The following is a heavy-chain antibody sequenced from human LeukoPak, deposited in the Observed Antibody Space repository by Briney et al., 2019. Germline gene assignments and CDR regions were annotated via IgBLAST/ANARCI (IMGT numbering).Heavy chain of an antibody. V-gene: IGHV3-48*03. CDR3: ARRLRGVQPGNY. D-gene: IGHD6-13*01. CDR2: ISSSGSTI. Sequence: SLRLSCAASGFTFSSYEMNWVRQAPGKGLEWVSYISSSGSTIYYADSVKGRFTISRDNAKNSLYLQMNSLRAEDTAVYYCARRLRGVQPGNYWGQGTLVTVSS. CDR1: GFTFSSYE. J-gene: IGHJ4*02.